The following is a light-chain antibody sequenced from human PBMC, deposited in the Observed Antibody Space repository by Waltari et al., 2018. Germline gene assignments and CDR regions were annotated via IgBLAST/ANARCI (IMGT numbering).Light chain of an antibody. CDR2: DVS. V-gene: IGLV2-14*01. CDR3: SSYTSSSTWV. Sequence: QSALTQPASVSGSPGQSITISCTGTSSDVGGYNYVSWYQQHPGKAPKFMIYDVSKPPSGVSHPFPGPKSGNTASLTSSGLQADDEADYYCSSYTSSSTWVVGGGTKLTVL. J-gene: IGLJ3*02. CDR1: SSDVGGYNY.